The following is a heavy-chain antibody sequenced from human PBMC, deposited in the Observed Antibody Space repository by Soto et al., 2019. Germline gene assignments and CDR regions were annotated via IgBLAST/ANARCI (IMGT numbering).Heavy chain of an antibody. V-gene: IGHV3-48*01. J-gene: IGHJ6*03. Sequence: GGSLRLSCAASGFTFSSYSMNWVRQAPGKGLEWVSYISSSSSTIYYADSVKGRFTISRDNAKNSLYLQMNSLRAEDTAVYYCASKTEPGITGTREGSDYYYMDVWGKGTTVTVSS. CDR1: GFTFSSYS. CDR3: ASKTEPGITGTREGSDYYYMDV. CDR2: ISSSSSTI. D-gene: IGHD1-7*01.